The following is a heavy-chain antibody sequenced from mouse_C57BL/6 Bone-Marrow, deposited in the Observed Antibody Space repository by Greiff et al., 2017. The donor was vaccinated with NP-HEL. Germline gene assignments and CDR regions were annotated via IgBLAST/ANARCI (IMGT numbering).Heavy chain of an antibody. CDR1: GYTFTDYY. J-gene: IGHJ2*01. CDR3: ARSEAAQATFDY. CDR2: IYPGSGNT. Sequence: QVQLQQSGAELVRPGASVKLSCKASGYTFTDYYINWVKQRPGQGLEWIARIYPGSGNTYYNEKFKGKATLTAEKSSSTAYMQLSSLTSEDSAVYFCARSEAAQATFDYWGQGTTLTVSS. V-gene: IGHV1-76*01. D-gene: IGHD3-2*02.